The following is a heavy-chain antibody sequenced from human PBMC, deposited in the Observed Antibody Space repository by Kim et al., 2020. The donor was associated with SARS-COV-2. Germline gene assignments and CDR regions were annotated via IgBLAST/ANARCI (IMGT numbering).Heavy chain of an antibody. CDR1: GYSFTSYW. V-gene: IGHV5-51*01. J-gene: IGHJ6*02. CDR3: ARTAQSSRFGDPNSYYYYYGMDV. CDR2: IYPGDSDT. Sequence: GESLKISCKGSGYSFTSYWIGWVRQMPGKGLEWMGIIYPGDSDTRYSPSFQGQVTISADKSISTAYLQWSSLKASDTVMYYCARTAQSSRFGDPNSYYYYYGMDVWGQGTTVTVSS. D-gene: IGHD3-10*01.